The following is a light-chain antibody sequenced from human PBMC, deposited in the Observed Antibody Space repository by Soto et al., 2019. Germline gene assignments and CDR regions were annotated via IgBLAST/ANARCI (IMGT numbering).Light chain of an antibody. CDR2: EVR. CDR1: SSDVGAYNY. Sequence: QSALTQPASVSGSPGQSITISCNGTSSDVGAYNYVSWYQQYPGRAPKVIIFEVRKRPSGVSTRFSGSKSGDTASLTISGLQAEDEADYYCSSYRSSTTFVFGTGTKLTVL. J-gene: IGLJ1*01. CDR3: SSYRSSTTFV. V-gene: IGLV2-14*01.